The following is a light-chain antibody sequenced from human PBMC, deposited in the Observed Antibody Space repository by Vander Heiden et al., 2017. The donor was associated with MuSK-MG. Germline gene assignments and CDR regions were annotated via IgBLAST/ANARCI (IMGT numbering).Light chain of an antibody. Sequence: QSALTQPRSVSGSPGQSVTISCTGTSSDVGGYSYVSWYQQHPGKAPKLMIYDVSNRPSGVPDRFSGSKSGNTASLTISGLQAEDESDYYCCSYAGSYTVVFGGGTKLTVL. J-gene: IGLJ2*01. CDR3: CSYAGSYTVV. CDR2: DVS. V-gene: IGLV2-11*01. CDR1: SSDVGGYSY.